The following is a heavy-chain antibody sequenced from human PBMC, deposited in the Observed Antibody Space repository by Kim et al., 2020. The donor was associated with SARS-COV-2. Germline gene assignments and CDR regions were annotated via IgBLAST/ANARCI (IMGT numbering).Heavy chain of an antibody. D-gene: IGHD2-8*01. CDR1: GYAFRDYY. J-gene: IGHJ4*02. V-gene: IGHV1-2*02. CDR2: ISPDGGGT. CDR3: AREGDSTISYNDY. Sequence: ASVKVSCEASGYAFRDYYIHWVRQAPGQGLEWMGWISPDGGGTKYAEKFQGRVTMSRDKAISTAYMELSRLRSDDTALYYCAREGDSTISYNDYWGQGTLVNVSS.